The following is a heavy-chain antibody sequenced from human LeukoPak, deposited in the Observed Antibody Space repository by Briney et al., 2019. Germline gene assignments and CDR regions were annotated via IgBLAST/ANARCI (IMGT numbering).Heavy chain of an antibody. D-gene: IGHD4-17*01. J-gene: IGHJ4*02. CDR1: GGSFSGYY. CDR2: INHSGST. V-gene: IGHV4-34*01. CDR3: ARGPWDYGGSFDY. Sequence: PSETLSLTCAVYGGSFSGYYWSWIRQPPGKGLEWIGEINHSGSTNYNPSLKSRVTISVDTSKNQFSLKLSSVTAADTAVYYCARGPWDYGGSFDYWGQGTLVTVSS.